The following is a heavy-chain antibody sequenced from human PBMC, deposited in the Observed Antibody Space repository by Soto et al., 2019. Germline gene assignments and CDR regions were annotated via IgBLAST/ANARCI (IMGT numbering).Heavy chain of an antibody. J-gene: IGHJ4*02. CDR3: AREYSNSPEAFDY. CDR1: GGSVNSDSYY. Sequence: TSETLSLTCTVSGGSVNSDSYYWSWIRQPPGKGLEWIGYIYYTGRTNYNPSLKSRVTISLDTSRNQFSLKLNSVTAADTAVFYCAREYSNSPEAFDYWGQVALVTVSS. CDR2: IYYTGRT. V-gene: IGHV4-61*01. D-gene: IGHD6-6*01.